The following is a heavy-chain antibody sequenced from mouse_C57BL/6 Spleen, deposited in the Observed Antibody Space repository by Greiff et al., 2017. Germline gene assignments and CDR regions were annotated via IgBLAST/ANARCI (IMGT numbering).Heavy chain of an antibody. CDR3: AREAPYGYDPYYFDY. D-gene: IGHD2-2*01. V-gene: IGHV1-78*01. CDR2: IYPRDGST. Sequence: QVQLQQSDAELVKPGASVKISCKVSGYTFTDHTIHWMKQRPEQGLEWIGYIYPRDGSTKYNEKFKGKATLTADKSSSTAYLQLNSLTSEDSAVYFCAREAPYGYDPYYFDYWGQGTTLTVSS. J-gene: IGHJ2*01. CDR1: GYTFTDHT.